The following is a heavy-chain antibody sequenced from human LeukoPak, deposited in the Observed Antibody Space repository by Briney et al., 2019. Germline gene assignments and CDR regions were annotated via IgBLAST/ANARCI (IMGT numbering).Heavy chain of an antibody. CDR2: INWNGGTT. V-gene: IGHV3-20*04. CDR3: ARGYSGYGGYYYYYMDV. J-gene: IGHJ6*03. D-gene: IGHD5-12*01. Sequence: PGGSLRLSCTASGFTISSYGMHWVRQAPGKGLEWVSGINWNGGTTGYADSVKGRFTISRDNAKNSLHLQMNSLRAEDTALYYCARGYSGYGGYYYYYMDVWGKGTTVTVSS. CDR1: GFTISSYG.